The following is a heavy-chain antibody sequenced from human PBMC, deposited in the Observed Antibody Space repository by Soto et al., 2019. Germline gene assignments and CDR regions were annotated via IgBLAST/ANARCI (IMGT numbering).Heavy chain of an antibody. D-gene: IGHD6-19*01. CDR1: GFSLISTRMA. CDR3: AHIVVAGLGYYFDY. CDR2: IYCDDDK. V-gene: IGHV2-5*02. Sequence: QITLKESGPTLVKPTQTLTLTCTFSGFSLISTRMAVGWIRQPPGKALEWLALIYCDDDKRYSPFLKSRLTITKDTSKNQVLLTMSNMDPVDTARYYCAHIVVAGLGYYFDYWGQGTLVTVSS. J-gene: IGHJ4*02.